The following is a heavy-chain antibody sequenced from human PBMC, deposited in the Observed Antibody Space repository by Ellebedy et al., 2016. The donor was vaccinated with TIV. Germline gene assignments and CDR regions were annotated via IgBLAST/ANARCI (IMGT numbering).Heavy chain of an antibody. Sequence: AASVKVSCKASGFTFISSVVQWARQARGQRLEWIGWVAVGSGSTQYAQQFQERVTITRDMSTNTAYMELTSLRSDDTAVYYCATAGGDGSGYYLYYYAMDVWGQGTTVTVSS. CDR3: ATAGGDGSGYYLYYYAMDV. J-gene: IGHJ6*02. V-gene: IGHV1-58*01. D-gene: IGHD3-22*01. CDR1: GFTFISSV. CDR2: VAVGSGST.